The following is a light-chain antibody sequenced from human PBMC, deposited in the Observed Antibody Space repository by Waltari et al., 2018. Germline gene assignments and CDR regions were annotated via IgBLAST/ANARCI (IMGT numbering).Light chain of an antibody. Sequence: QTVVTQEPSFSVSPGGTVTLTCGLSSGSVPPSSYPICYQQIPGQAPRTPMYSTNTRSSGVPDRFSGSILGNKAALTITGAQADDECDYYCVLYMGSGIHVFGTGTKVTVL. CDR2: STN. J-gene: IGLJ1*01. CDR1: SGSVPPSSY. V-gene: IGLV8-61*01. CDR3: VLYMGSGIHV.